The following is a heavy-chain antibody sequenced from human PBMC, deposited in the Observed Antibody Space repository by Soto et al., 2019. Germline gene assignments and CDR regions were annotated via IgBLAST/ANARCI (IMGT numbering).Heavy chain of an antibody. V-gene: IGHV4-39*01. J-gene: IGHJ5*02. CDR1: GGSIISSSYY. Sequence: QLQLQESGPGLVKPSETLSLTCTVSGGSIISSSYYWAWIRQPPGTGLEWIGTIYYSGNTYYNPSLKSRITXSXXTSKNQFSLKLSSVTAADTAIYYCARLNKPGWFDPWGQGTLVTVSS. CDR2: IYYSGNT. CDR3: ARLNKPGWFDP.